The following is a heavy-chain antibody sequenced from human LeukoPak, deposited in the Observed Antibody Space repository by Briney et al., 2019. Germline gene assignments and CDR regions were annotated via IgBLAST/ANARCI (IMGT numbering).Heavy chain of an antibody. V-gene: IGHV3-74*03. CDR2: INGDASNT. Sequence: GGSLRLSCAASGLTFNSYWMHWVRQVAGKELVWVARINGDASNTTYADSVKGRFTISRDNAKNTLYLQMNSLRAEDTAVYYCAKVRYYYDSSGPIDYWGQGTLVTVSS. CDR3: AKVRYYYDSSGPIDY. CDR1: GLTFNSYW. D-gene: IGHD3-22*01. J-gene: IGHJ4*02.